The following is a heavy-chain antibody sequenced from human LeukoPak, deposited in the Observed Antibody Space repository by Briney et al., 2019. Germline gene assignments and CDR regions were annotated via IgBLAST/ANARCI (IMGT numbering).Heavy chain of an antibody. Sequence: GGSLSLSCAASGFTFSNYWMHWLRQVPGKGLVWVSRINPGGSSTTYADSVKGRFTISRDNAKNTLYLQMNSLRAEDTAVYYCARSNQADDYWGQGTLVTVSS. CDR2: INPGGSST. CDR1: GFTFSNYW. J-gene: IGHJ4*02. CDR3: ARSNQADDY. V-gene: IGHV3-74*01. D-gene: IGHD4-11*01.